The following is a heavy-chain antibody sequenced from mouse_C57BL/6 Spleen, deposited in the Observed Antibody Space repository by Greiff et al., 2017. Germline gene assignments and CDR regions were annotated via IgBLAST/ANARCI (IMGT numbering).Heavy chain of an antibody. V-gene: IGHV1-64*01. D-gene: IGHD1-1*01. Sequence: VQLQQSGAELVKPGASVKLSCKASGYTFTSYWMHWVKQRPGQGLKWIGMIHPNSGSTNYNEKFKSKATLTVDKSSSTAYMQLSSLTSEDSAVYYCEITTVVAEDYWGQGTTLTVSS. J-gene: IGHJ2*01. CDR3: EITTVVAEDY. CDR2: IHPNSGST. CDR1: GYTFTSYW.